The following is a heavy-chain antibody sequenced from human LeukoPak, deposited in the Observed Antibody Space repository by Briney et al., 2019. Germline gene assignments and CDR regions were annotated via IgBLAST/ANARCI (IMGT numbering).Heavy chain of an antibody. D-gene: IGHD3-9*01. CDR1: GYTFTSYG. CDR2: ISAYNGNT. CDR3: ARDQNIYYDILTGYSQRAAYNY. V-gene: IGHV1-18*01. Sequence: ASVKVSCKASGYTFTSYGISWVRQAPGQGLEWMGWISAYNGNTNYAQKLQGRVTMTTDTSTSTAYMELRSLRSDDTAVYYCARDQNIYYDILTGYSQRAAYNYWGQGTLVTVSS. J-gene: IGHJ4*02.